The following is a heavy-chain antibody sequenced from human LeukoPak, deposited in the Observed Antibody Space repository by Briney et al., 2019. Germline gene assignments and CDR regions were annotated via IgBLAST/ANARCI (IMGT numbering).Heavy chain of an antibody. CDR3: ARDAGRYFDWLGY. D-gene: IGHD3-9*01. V-gene: IGHV3-13*04. CDR2: IGTAGDT. CDR1: GFTFSSYV. Sequence: PGGSLRLSCAASGFTFSSYVMHWVRQATGKGLEWVSGIGTAGDTHYQGSVKGRFTISRENAKNSLYLQMNSLRAEDTAVYYCARDAGRYFDWLGYWGQGTLVTVSS. J-gene: IGHJ4*02.